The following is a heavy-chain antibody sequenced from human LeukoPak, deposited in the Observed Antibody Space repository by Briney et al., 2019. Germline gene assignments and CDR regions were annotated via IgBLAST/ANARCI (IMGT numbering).Heavy chain of an antibody. D-gene: IGHD3-3*01. Sequence: GGSLRLSCAASGFTVSSNYMSWVRQAPGKGLEWVSLIYSGGSTNYADSVKGRFTISSDNSKNTLYLQMNSLRAEDTAVYCCARDPFYAFDIWGQGTMVIV. CDR1: GFTVSSNY. J-gene: IGHJ3*02. V-gene: IGHV3-53*01. CDR3: ARDPFYAFDI. CDR2: IYSGGST.